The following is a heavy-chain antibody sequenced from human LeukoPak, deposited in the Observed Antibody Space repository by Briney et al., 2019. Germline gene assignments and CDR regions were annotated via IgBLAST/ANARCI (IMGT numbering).Heavy chain of an antibody. CDR1: GFTFSSYG. D-gene: IGHD3-9*01. Sequence: PGTSLRLSCAASGFTFSSYGMHWVRQAPGKGLEWVAVIWYDGSNKFYADSVKGRFTISRDNSKNTLYLQMNGLTAEDTAVYYCAKGFLTGYLYYFDYWGQGTLVTVSS. J-gene: IGHJ4*02. CDR2: IWYDGSNK. V-gene: IGHV3-33*06. CDR3: AKGFLTGYLYYFDY.